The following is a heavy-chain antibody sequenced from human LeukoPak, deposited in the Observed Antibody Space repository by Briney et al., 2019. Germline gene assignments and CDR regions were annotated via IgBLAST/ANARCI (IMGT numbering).Heavy chain of an antibody. CDR1: GYTFTSYG. D-gene: IGHD3-22*01. J-gene: IGHJ3*02. CDR2: INTYNGRT. Sequence: ASVKVSCKASGYTFTSYGISWVRQAPGQGLEWMGWINTYNGRTSYAQKLQGRVTMTTDTSTSTAYMELRSLTSDDTAMYYCARDLVYYDNSGLRWDDTFDIWGQGTVVTVSS. CDR3: ARDLVYYDNSGLRWDDTFDI. V-gene: IGHV1-18*01.